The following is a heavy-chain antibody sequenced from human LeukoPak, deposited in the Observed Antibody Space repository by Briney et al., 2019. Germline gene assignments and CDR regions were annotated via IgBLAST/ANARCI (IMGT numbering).Heavy chain of an antibody. Sequence: GGSLRLSCAGSGFTFSSYSMNWVRQAPGKGLEWVSSISSSSSYIYYADSVKGRFTISRDNAKNSLYLQMNSLRAEDTAVYYCARDSRNYYDSSGRYYFDYWGQGTLVTVSS. CDR1: GFTFSSYS. CDR2: ISSSSSYI. CDR3: ARDSRNYYDSSGRYYFDY. D-gene: IGHD3-22*01. V-gene: IGHV3-21*04. J-gene: IGHJ4*02.